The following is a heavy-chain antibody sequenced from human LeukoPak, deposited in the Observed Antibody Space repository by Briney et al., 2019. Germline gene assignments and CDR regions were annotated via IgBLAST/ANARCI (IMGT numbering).Heavy chain of an antibody. Sequence: GESLKISCKGSGYSFTTYWIGWVRQMPGKGLEWMGFIYPGDSDTTYSPSFQGQVTISADKSISTAYLQWSSLKASDTAMYYCARLGSYSTGWADYWGQGTLVTVSS. V-gene: IGHV5-51*01. CDR1: GYSFTTYW. CDR3: ARLGSYSTGWADY. CDR2: IYPGDSDT. J-gene: IGHJ4*02. D-gene: IGHD6-19*01.